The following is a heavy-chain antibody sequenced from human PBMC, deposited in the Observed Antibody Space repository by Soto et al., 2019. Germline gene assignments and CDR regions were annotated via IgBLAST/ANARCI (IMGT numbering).Heavy chain of an antibody. V-gene: IGHV3-53*01. Sequence: PGGSLRLSCAASGFTVSSNYMSWVRQAPGKGLEWVSVIYSGGSTYYADSVKGRFTISRYNSKNTLYLQMNSLRAEDTAVYYCARDPSSGYAWFDPWGQGTLVTVSS. CDR1: GFTVSSNY. CDR3: ARDPSSGYAWFDP. CDR2: IYSGGST. D-gene: IGHD5-12*01. J-gene: IGHJ5*02.